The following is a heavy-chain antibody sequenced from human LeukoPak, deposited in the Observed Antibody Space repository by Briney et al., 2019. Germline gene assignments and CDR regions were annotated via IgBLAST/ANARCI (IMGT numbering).Heavy chain of an antibody. CDR1: GFTFSHYG. D-gene: IGHD3-10*01. CDR3: ARDLIPSISMVRGVIQSPY. Sequence: GGSLRLSCAGSGFTFSHYGIYWVRQAPGKGREWVAAIWYDGSKQLYRDAVKGRFTISRDDSKNTVFLQTNSLRAEDTAVYYCARDLIPSISMVRGVIQSPYWGQGTLVTVSS. V-gene: IGHV3-33*01. CDR2: IWYDGSKQ. J-gene: IGHJ4*02.